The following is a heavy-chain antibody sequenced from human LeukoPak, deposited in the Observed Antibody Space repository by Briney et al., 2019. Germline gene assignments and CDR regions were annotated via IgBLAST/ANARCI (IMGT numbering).Heavy chain of an antibody. V-gene: IGHV3-23*01. D-gene: IGHD3-10*01. CDR3: ARLWFGESPPYYGMDV. CDR2: ISGSGGSI. Sequence: GGSLRLSCAASGFTFSSYAMSWVRQAPGKGLEWVSAISGSGGSIYYADSVKGRFTISRDNAKNSLYLQMNSLRAEDTAVYYCARLWFGESPPYYGMDVWGQGTTVTVSS. J-gene: IGHJ6*02. CDR1: GFTFSSYA.